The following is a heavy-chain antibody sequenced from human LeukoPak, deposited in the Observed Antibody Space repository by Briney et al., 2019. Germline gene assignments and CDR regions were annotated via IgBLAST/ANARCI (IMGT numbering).Heavy chain of an antibody. Sequence: PSETLSLTCAVYGXSFSGYYWSWIRQPPGKGLEWIGDINYSGSTNYNPSLKSRVTISVDTSKNQFSLKLSSVTAADTAVYYCAKRGYSSRWYGLRWFDPWGQGTLVTVSS. D-gene: IGHD6-13*01. J-gene: IGHJ5*02. CDR1: GXSFSGYY. CDR2: INYSGST. CDR3: AKRGYSSRWYGLRWFDP. V-gene: IGHV4-34*01.